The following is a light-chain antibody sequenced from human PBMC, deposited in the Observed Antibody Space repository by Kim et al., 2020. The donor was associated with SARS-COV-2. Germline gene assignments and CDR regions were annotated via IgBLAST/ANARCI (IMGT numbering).Light chain of an antibody. V-gene: IGLV1-44*01. CDR2: SNN. CDR1: SSNIGGNT. Sequence: QSVLTQPPSASGTPGQRVTISCSGSSSNIGGNTVNWYQQLPGTAPKLLIYSNNQRPSGVPDRFSSSKSGTSASLAISGLQSEDEADYYCASWDDSLNGLLFGGGTQLTVL. J-gene: IGLJ2*01. CDR3: ASWDDSLNGLL.